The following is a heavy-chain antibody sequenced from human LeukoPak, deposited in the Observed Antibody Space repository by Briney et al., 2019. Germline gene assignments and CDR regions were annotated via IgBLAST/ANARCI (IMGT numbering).Heavy chain of an antibody. D-gene: IGHD3-3*01. V-gene: IGHV1-69*02. CDR2: IIPILGIA. Sequence: GASVKVSCKASGGTFSSYTISWVRQAPGQGLEWMGRIIPILGIANYAQKFQGRVTITADKSTSTAYMELSSLRSEDSAVYYCARKVLGEWLLGEAFDIWGQGTMVTVSS. CDR1: GGTFSSYT. J-gene: IGHJ3*02. CDR3: ARKVLGEWLLGEAFDI.